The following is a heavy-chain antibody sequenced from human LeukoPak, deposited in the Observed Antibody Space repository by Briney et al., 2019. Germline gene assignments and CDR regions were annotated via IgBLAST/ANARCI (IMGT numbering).Heavy chain of an antibody. CDR1: GYSITSSSW. V-gene: IGHV4-28*03. D-gene: IGHD6-19*01. J-gene: IGHJ4*02. Sequence: SDTLSLTCAVSGYSITSSSWWGWIRQPPGKGLEWIGYIYPSGSTYYNPSLKSRVTISVDRSKNQFSLKLNSVTAADTAVYYCARASVVAGSGLDYWGQGTLVTVSS. CDR2: IYPSGST. CDR3: ARASVVAGSGLDY.